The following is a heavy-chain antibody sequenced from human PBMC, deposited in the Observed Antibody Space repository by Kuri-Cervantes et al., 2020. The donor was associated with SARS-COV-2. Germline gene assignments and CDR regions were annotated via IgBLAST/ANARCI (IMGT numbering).Heavy chain of an antibody. CDR1: GGTFSSYA. Sequence: ASVKVSCKASGGTFSSYAISWVRQAPGQGLEWMGWISAYNGNTNYAQKLQGRVTMTTDTSTSTAYMELSSLRSEDTAVYYCARGVRGYSYGLDYWGQGTLVTVSS. CDR3: ARGVRGYSYGLDY. V-gene: IGHV1-18*01. D-gene: IGHD5-18*01. J-gene: IGHJ4*02. CDR2: ISAYNGNT.